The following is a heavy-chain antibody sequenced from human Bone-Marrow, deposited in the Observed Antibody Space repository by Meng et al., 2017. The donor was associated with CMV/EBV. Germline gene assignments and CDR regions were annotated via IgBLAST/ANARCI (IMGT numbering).Heavy chain of an antibody. CDR1: GYTSTTYD. CDR3: ARRPISGVAIAINAFDI. D-gene: IGHD3-3*01. CDR2: VNPNSGSS. Sequence: ASVKVSCKASGYTSTTYDVNWVRQAPGQGLEWMGWVNPNSGSSGYAQSFQGRVTMTRDSALNTVYMEVSSLRSEDTAIYYCARRPISGVAIAINAFDIWGQGTMVNVSS. J-gene: IGHJ3*02. V-gene: IGHV1-8*01.